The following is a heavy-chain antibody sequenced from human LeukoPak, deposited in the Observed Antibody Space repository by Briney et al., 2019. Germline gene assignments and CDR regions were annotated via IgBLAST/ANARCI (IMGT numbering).Heavy chain of an antibody. CDR3: ARENADCSSTSCYRLNDY. Sequence: ASVKVSCKASGYTFTGYYMHWVRQAPGQGLEWMGWINPNSGGTNYAQKFQGRVTMTRDTSISTAYMELSRLRSDDTAVYYCARENADCSSTSCYRLNDYWGQGTLVTVSS. V-gene: IGHV1-2*02. J-gene: IGHJ4*02. D-gene: IGHD2-2*01. CDR2: INPNSGGT. CDR1: GYTFTGYY.